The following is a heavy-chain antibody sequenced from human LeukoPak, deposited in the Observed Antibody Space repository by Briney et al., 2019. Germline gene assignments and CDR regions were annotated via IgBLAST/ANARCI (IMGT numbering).Heavy chain of an antibody. D-gene: IGHD2-2*01. J-gene: IGHJ4*02. Sequence: GGSLRLSCAASGFSFSGYAMSWVRQAPGKGLDWVSGVSDSGVNTYYADSVKGRFTISRDNSKNTLYLQMNSLRAEDTAVYYCARDFGGYCSSTSCYLFWGQGTLVTVSS. V-gene: IGHV3-23*01. CDR1: GFSFSGYA. CDR2: VSDSGVNT. CDR3: ARDFGGYCSSTSCYLF.